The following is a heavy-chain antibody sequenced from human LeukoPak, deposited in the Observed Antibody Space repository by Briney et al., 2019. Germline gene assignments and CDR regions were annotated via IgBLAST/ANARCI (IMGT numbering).Heavy chain of an antibody. CDR3: AREDASAFDI. CDR1: GFTFSNYD. Sequence: GGSLRLSCAVSGFTFSNYDMNWVRQAPGKGLEWFSSISSGSSYIYYTDSVKGRFTISRDNAKNSLYLQMNSLRAEDTAVYYCAREDASAFDIWGQGTMVTVSS. V-gene: IGHV3-21*01. D-gene: IGHD2-2*01. CDR2: ISSGSSYI. J-gene: IGHJ3*02.